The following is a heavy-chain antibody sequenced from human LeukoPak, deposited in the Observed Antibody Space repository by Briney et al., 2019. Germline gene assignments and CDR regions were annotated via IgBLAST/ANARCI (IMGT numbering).Heavy chain of an antibody. CDR2: ISAYNGNT. CDR3: ARFRGIVVVPAAQRNWFDP. D-gene: IGHD2-2*01. J-gene: IGHJ5*02. V-gene: IGHV1-18*01. Sequence: ASVKVSCKASGYTFTSYGISWVRQAPGQGLEWMGWISAYNGNTNYAQKLQGRVTMTTDTSTSTAYMELRSLRSDDTAVYYCARFRGIVVVPAAQRNWFDPWGQGTLVTVSS. CDR1: GYTFTSYG.